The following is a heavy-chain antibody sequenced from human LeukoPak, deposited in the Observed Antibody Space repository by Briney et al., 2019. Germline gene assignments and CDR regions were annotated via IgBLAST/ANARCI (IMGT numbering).Heavy chain of an antibody. CDR1: GFTFSSYA. J-gene: IGHJ4*02. Sequence: GGSLRLSCAASGFTFSSYALHWVRQAPGKGLEWVAVISYDGSNRLYADPVKGRFTISRDNAKNSLYLQMNSLRAEDTAVYYCARVSGCSSTSCYIEYFDYWGQGTLVTVSS. D-gene: IGHD2-2*02. V-gene: IGHV3-30*04. CDR3: ARVSGCSSTSCYIEYFDY. CDR2: ISYDGSNR.